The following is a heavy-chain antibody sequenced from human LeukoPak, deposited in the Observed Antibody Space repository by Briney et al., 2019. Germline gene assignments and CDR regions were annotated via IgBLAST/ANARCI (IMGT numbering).Heavy chain of an antibody. D-gene: IGHD3-9*01. CDR2: INHSGRT. Sequence: SETLSLTCAVYGGSFSGYYWSWIRQPPGKGLEWIGEINHSGRTNYNPSLKSRVTISVDTSKNQFSLKLSSVTAADTAVYYCARAIRYFGYYYYYMDVWGKGTTVTISS. V-gene: IGHV4-34*01. J-gene: IGHJ6*03. CDR3: ARAIRYFGYYYYYMDV. CDR1: GGSFSGYY.